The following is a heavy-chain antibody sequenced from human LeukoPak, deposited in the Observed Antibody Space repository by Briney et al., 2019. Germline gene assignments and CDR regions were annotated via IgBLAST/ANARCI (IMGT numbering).Heavy chain of an antibody. CDR2: IYYSGST. V-gene: IGHV4-59*08. CDR3: ARQGGSGSYIAY. CDR1: GGAISSDY. Sequence: SETLSLTCTVSGGAISSDYWSWIRQTPGKGLEWIGYIYYSGSTNYNPSLKSRVTISVDTSKNQFSLKLSSETAADTAMYYCARQGGSGSYIAYWGQGTLVTVSS. D-gene: IGHD3-10*01. J-gene: IGHJ4*02.